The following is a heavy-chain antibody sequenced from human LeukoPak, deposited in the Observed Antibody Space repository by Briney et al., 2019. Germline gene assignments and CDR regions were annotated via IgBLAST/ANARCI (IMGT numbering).Heavy chain of an antibody. CDR1: GGSFSGYY. CDR3: ASLRVTMVRGVMPHY. J-gene: IGHJ4*02. Sequence: SETLSLTCAVYGGSFSGYYGSWIRQPPGKELEWIGETNHSVSTNYNPSLKSRVTISVDTSKNQFSLKPSSVTAAHTAVYYCASLRVTMVRGVMPHYWGQGTLVTVSS. D-gene: IGHD3-10*01. V-gene: IGHV4-34*01. CDR2: TNHSVST.